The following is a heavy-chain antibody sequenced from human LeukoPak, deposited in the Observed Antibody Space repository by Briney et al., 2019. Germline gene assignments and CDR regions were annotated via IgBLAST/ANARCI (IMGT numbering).Heavy chain of an antibody. CDR3: ARDYGGNWGTYNYFDL. V-gene: IGHV1-2*02. D-gene: IGHD7-27*01. CDR2: ISPNSGGT. CDR1: GYTFTGYY. Sequence: ASVKVSCKASGYTFTGYYMHWVRQAPGQGLEWMGWISPNSGGTNYAQKFQGRVTMTRDTSISTAYMELSRLRSDDTAVYYCARDYGGNWGTYNYFDLWGRGTLVTVSS. J-gene: IGHJ2*01.